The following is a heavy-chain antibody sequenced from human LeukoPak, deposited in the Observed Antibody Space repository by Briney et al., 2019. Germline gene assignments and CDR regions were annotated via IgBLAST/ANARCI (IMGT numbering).Heavy chain of an antibody. J-gene: IGHJ3*01. D-gene: IGHD3-10*01. CDR2: ISTYNGNR. CDR3: ARGGDPQLGFDL. Sequence: ASVKVSCTASGYTFTSYGITWVRQAPGQGLEWMGWISTYNGNRNYAQKFQGRVTMTTDTSTSTAYMELRSLRSDDTAVYYCARGGDPQLGFDLWGQGTMVTVSS. CDR1: GYTFTSYG. V-gene: IGHV1-18*01.